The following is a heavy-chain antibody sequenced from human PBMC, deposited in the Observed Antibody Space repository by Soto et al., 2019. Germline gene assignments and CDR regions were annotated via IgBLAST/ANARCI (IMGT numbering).Heavy chain of an antibody. CDR1: GFTFSTYD. V-gene: IGHV3-48*02. CDR3: ARDRDGDEDFDY. CDR2: ISGTSPTT. D-gene: IGHD2-15*01. Sequence: QSXGSLRLSCAASGFTFSTYDMNWVRQAPGKGLEWISFISGTSPTTTYADSVRGRFTISRDDARNSLYLQMNSLRDDDTAVYYCARDRDGDEDFDYWGQGTLVTVSS. J-gene: IGHJ4*02.